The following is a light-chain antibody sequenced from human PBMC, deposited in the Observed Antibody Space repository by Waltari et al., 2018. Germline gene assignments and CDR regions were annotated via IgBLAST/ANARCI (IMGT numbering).Light chain of an antibody. V-gene: IGLV2-23*02. CDR3: CSYRIGSTPGV. CDR1: TCDVGSGNL. CDR2: EVT. J-gene: IGLJ3*02. Sequence: SALTQHASVSGSLGPSLPIPCSGSTCDVGSGNLVSWYQPFPGTVPKLIIYEVTKRPSGVSSRFSGSKSGNMASLTISGLQPEDEADYYCCSYRIGSTPGVFGGGTKVTVL.